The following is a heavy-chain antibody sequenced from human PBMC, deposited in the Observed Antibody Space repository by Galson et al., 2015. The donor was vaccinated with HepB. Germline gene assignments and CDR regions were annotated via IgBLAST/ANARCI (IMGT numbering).Heavy chain of an antibody. Sequence: SLRLSCAASGFTFSSYAMHWVRQAPGQGLEWVAVITYDGSNRYNADAVKGRFTISRDNSKNTLYLQMNSLRPEDTAVYYCAKDRGPVAAAGTVQYFFDYWGQGTLVTVSS. V-gene: IGHV3-30*04. CDR3: AKDRGPVAAAGTVQYFFDY. J-gene: IGHJ4*02. CDR1: GFTFSSYA. CDR2: ITYDGSNR. D-gene: IGHD6-13*01.